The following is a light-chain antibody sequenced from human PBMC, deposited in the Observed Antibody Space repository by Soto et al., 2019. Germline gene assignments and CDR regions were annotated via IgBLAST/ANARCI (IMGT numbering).Light chain of an antibody. CDR1: QSVSSNY. CDR2: GAS. V-gene: IGKV3-20*01. Sequence: EIVLTQSPGTLSLSPGERGTLSCRASQSVSSNYLAWYQQKPGQAPRLLIYGASSRATGIPDRCSGRWSGTDFTLTISRLEPEDFALYYCQQYCRSPLTFGGGTK. CDR3: QQYCRSPLT. J-gene: IGKJ4*01.